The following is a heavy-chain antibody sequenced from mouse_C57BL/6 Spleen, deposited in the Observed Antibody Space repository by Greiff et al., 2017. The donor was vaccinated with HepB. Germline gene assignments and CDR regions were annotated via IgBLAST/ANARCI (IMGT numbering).Heavy chain of an antibody. CDR1: GFSFNTYA. CDR3: VRPYGNYVAWVAY. D-gene: IGHD2-1*01. V-gene: IGHV10-1*01. J-gene: IGHJ3*01. CDR2: IRSKSNNYAT. Sequence: EVQGVESGGGLVQPKGSLKLSCAASGFSFNTYAMNWVRQAPGKGLEWVARIRSKSNNYATYYADSVKDRFTISRDDSESMLYLQMNNLKTEDTAMYYGVRPYGNYVAWVAYWGQGTLVTVSA.